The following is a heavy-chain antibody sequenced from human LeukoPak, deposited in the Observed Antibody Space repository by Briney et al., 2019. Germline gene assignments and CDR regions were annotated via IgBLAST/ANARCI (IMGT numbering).Heavy chain of an antibody. J-gene: IGHJ3*02. Sequence: GESLKISCKGSGYSFTSYWIGWVRQMPGKGLEWMGIIYPGDSDTRYSPSFQGQVTISADKSISTAYLQWSSLKASDTAMYYCACRSLIAAAGPLDAFDIWGQGTMVTVSS. CDR3: ACRSLIAAAGPLDAFDI. D-gene: IGHD6-13*01. CDR2: IYPGDSDT. V-gene: IGHV5-51*01. CDR1: GYSFTSYW.